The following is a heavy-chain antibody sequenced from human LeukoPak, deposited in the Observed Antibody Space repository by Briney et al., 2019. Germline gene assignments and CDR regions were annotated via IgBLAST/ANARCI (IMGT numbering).Heavy chain of an antibody. CDR3: ARGAAGTGAADY. J-gene: IGHJ4*02. V-gene: IGHV4-61*05. Sequence: SETLSLTCIVSGGSISSNNYYWGWFRQPPEKGLEWIGYTHYSGSTKYNPSLKSRLTMSLDTSKNQFSLRLSSVTAADTAVYFCARGAAGTGAADYWGQGTLVTVSS. CDR1: GGSISSNNYY. D-gene: IGHD6-13*01. CDR2: THYSGST.